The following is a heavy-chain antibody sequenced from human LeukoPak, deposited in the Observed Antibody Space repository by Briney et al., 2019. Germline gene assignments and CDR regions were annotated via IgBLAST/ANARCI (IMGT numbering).Heavy chain of an antibody. D-gene: IGHD3-3*01. CDR3: ARDVALTTHEGYFDY. V-gene: IGHV3-48*04. Sequence: GGSLRLSCAASGFTFSSYSMNWVRQAPGKGLEWVSYISSSSSTIYYADSVKGRFTISRDNARNSLYLQMNSLRAEDTAVYYCARDVALTTHEGYFDYWGQGTLVTVSS. J-gene: IGHJ4*02. CDR1: GFTFSSYS. CDR2: ISSSSSTI.